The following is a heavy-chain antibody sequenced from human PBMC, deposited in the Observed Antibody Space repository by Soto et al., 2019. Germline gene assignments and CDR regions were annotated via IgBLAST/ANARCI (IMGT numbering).Heavy chain of an antibody. CDR3: AFPDTVAGTYEYFQH. Sequence: GGSLRLSCAASGFTFSSYSMNWVRQAPGKGLEWVSSISSSSSYIYYAGSVKGRFTISRDNAKNSLYLQMNSLRAEDTAVYYWAFPDTVAGTYEYFQHWGQGTLVTVSS. CDR2: ISSSSSYI. V-gene: IGHV3-21*01. J-gene: IGHJ1*01. CDR1: GFTFSSYS. D-gene: IGHD6-19*01.